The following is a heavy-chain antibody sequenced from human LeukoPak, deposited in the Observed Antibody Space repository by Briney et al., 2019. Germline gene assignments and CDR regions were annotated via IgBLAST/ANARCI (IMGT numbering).Heavy chain of an antibody. CDR2: ISGSGGST. CDR1: GFTFSSYA. Sequence: PGGSLRLSCAASGFTFSSYAMSWVRQAPGKGLEWVSAISGSGGSTYYADSVKGRFTISRDNSRNTLYLQMNSLRAEDTAVYYCAKDLRITMVRGGSFDYWGQGTLVTVSS. CDR3: AKDLRITMVRGGSFDY. D-gene: IGHD3-10*01. V-gene: IGHV3-23*01. J-gene: IGHJ4*02.